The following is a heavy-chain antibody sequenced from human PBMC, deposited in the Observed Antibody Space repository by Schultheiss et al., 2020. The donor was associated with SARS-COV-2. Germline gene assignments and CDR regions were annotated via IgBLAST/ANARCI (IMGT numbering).Heavy chain of an antibody. CDR3: ARDRRIGGYYYYYGMDV. CDR2: IGTAGDT. J-gene: IGHJ6*02. V-gene: IGHV3-13*01. D-gene: IGHD6-6*01. Sequence: GGSLRLSCAASGFTFSSHDMHWVRQATGKGLEWVSAIGTAGDTYYPGSVKGRFTISRENAKNSLYLQMNSLRAGDTAVYYCARDRRIGGYYYYYGMDVWGQGTTVTVSS. CDR1: GFTFSSHD.